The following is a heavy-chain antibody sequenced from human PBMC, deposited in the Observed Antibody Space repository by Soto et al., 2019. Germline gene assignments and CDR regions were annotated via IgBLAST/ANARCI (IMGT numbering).Heavy chain of an antibody. D-gene: IGHD6-19*01. Sequence: QVQLQQWGAGLLKPSETLSLTCAVYGGSFSGYYWSWIRQPPGKGLEWIGEINHSGSTNYNPSLTSRVTISVDTSKNQFSLKLSSVTAADTAVYYCARGWRQWLVPIGWFDPWGQGTLVTVSS. V-gene: IGHV4-34*01. CDR3: ARGWRQWLVPIGWFDP. CDR1: GGSFSGYY. J-gene: IGHJ5*02. CDR2: INHSGST.